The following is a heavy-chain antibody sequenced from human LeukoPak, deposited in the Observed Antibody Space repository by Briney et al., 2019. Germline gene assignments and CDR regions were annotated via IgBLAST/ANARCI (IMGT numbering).Heavy chain of an antibody. Sequence: SVKVSCKASGGTFSSYAISWVRQAPGQGLEWMGGIIPIFGTANYAQKFQGRVTITADESTSTAYMELSSLRSQDTAVYYCAGLTGTTRGGYYYYYGMDVWGKGTTVTVSS. CDR3: AGLTGTTRGGYYYYYGMDV. V-gene: IGHV1-69*01. CDR2: IIPIFGTA. J-gene: IGHJ6*04. D-gene: IGHD1-20*01. CDR1: GGTFSSYA.